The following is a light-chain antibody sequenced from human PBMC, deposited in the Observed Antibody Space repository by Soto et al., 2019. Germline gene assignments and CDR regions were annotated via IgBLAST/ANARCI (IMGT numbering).Light chain of an antibody. V-gene: IGKV3-20*01. CDR3: QQYGRYSQK. Sequence: VRTQCAVTLSLDQSEISRVTCVSSKSFSRSYLAWYQQKPGQAPRLLIYGASSRATGIPDRFSGSGSGTDFTLTIWRLEPEDFGVYYCQQYGRYSQKFGDGAKADIK. CDR1: KSFSRSY. CDR2: GAS. J-gene: IGKJ1*01.